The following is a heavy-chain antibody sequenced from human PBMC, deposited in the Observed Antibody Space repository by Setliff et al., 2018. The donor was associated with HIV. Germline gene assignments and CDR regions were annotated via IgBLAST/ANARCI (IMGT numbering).Heavy chain of an antibody. CDR2: IYHSGFT. CDR3: VRRVSHGSQPSYFDY. CDR1: GFTFSSYS. Sequence: PSETLRLSCAASGFTFSSYSMNWVRQAPGKGLEWIGDIYHSGFTIYNPSLKSRVTLSLDTSKNQFSLKLSSVTAADTAVYFCVRRVSHGSQPSYFDYWGQGTLVTVSS. J-gene: IGHJ4*02. D-gene: IGHD3-10*01. V-gene: IGHV4-59*08.